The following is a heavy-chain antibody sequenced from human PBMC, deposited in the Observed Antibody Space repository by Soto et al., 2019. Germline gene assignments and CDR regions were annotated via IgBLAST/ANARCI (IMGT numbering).Heavy chain of an antibody. CDR1: GGSISSYY. CDR2: IYTSGST. Sequence: SETLSLTCTVSGGSISSYYWSWIRQPAGKGLEWIGRIYTSGSTNYNPSLKSRVTMSVDTSKNQFSLRLSSVTAADTAVYYCARDRVYDSSGYYYPDAFDIWGQGTMVTVSS. V-gene: IGHV4-4*07. J-gene: IGHJ3*02. CDR3: ARDRVYDSSGYYYPDAFDI. D-gene: IGHD3-22*01.